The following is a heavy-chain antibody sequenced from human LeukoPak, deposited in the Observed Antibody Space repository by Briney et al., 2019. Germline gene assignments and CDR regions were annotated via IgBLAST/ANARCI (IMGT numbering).Heavy chain of an antibody. V-gene: IGHV4-31*03. J-gene: IGHJ5*02. CDR2: IYYSGST. CDR3: ARLRSGGSNWFDP. D-gene: IGHD2-15*01. CDR1: GGSISSGGYY. Sequence: SETPSLTCTVSGGSISSGGYYWSWIRQHPGKGLEWIGYIYYSGSTYYNPSLKSRVTISVDTSKNQFSLKLSSVTAADTAVYYCARLRSGGSNWFDPWGQGTLVTVSS.